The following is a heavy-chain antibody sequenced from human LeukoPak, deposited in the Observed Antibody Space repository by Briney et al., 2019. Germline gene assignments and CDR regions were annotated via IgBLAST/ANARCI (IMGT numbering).Heavy chain of an antibody. CDR2: ICYDGTNE. J-gene: IGHJ6*02. D-gene: IGHD4-17*01. Sequence: GGALTLSCPASGFSFSRYGRHGFRQAPGKELEGVAVICYDGTNENYVDAVKGRFIISRDNSRNTVYLQMNSLRAEDTAVYYCASVKGPTVTTYYYGMDAWGQGTTVTVAS. V-gene: IGHV3-33*01. CDR1: GFSFSRYG. CDR3: ASVKGPTVTTYYYGMDA.